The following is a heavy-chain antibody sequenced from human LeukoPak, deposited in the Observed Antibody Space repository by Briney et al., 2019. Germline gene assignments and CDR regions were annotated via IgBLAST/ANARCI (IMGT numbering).Heavy chain of an antibody. D-gene: IGHD5-12*01. CDR2: INPSGGST. V-gene: IGHV1-46*01. J-gene: IGHJ3*02. Sequence: ASVKVSCKASGYTLTGYYMHWVRQAPGQGLEWMGIINPSGGSTSYAQKFQGRVTMTRDTSTSTVYMELSSLRSEDTAVYYCARKRLSGLFDIWGQGTMVTVSS. CDR1: GYTLTGYY. CDR3: ARKRLSGLFDI.